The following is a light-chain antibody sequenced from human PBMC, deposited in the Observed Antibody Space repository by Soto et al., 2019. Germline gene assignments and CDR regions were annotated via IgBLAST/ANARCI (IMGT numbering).Light chain of an antibody. CDR1: SCNIGNNY. CDR3: SAWDDSLSGLV. CDR2: RNN. J-gene: IGLJ2*01. V-gene: IGLV1-47*01. Sequence: QSVLTQPPSASGTPGQRVTISCSGSSCNIGNNYVYSYQQLPGTAPKLLIYRNNQRPSVVPDLLSGSKSGTSASLAISGLRSEDEADYYCSAWDDSLSGLVFGGGTKLTVL.